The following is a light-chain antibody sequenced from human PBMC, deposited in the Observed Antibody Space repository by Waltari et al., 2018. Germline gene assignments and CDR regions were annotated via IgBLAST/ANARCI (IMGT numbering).Light chain of an antibody. V-gene: IGLV2-14*01. Sequence: QSALSQPASASGSPGRSITIPCPGARRDVGGFMYLSWYQQNPGKAPKLLIFEATKRPSGVSIRFSGSTSGNTASLTISGLQADDEAYYYCSSYASSNFLVFGGGTKVTVL. CDR1: RRDVGGFMY. CDR2: EAT. CDR3: SSYASSNFLV. J-gene: IGLJ3*02.